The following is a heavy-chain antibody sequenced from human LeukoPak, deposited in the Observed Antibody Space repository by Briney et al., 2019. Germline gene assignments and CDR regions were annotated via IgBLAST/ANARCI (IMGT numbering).Heavy chain of an antibody. CDR1: GESFSDYY. J-gene: IGHJ4*02. V-gene: IGHV4-34*01. CDR3: ARGQIGARLQV. CDR2: VNQSGST. D-gene: IGHD6-6*01. Sequence: SETLSPTCAVYGESFSDYYWSWIRRPPGKGLEWIGEVNQSGSTSYNPSLKSRVTISVGTSKNQFSLKVNSVTAADTAVYYCARGQIGARLQVWGQGTLVTVSS.